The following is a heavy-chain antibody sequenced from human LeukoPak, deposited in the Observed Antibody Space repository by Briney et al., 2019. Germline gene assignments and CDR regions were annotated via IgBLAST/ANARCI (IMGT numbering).Heavy chain of an antibody. CDR1: GFTFSDYY. J-gene: IGHJ5*02. Sequence: GGSLRLSCAASGFTFSDYYMSWIRQAPGKGLEWVSYISSSGSTIYYADSVKGRFTISRDNSKNTLYLQMNSLRAEDTAVYYCARDFLSSSGWYAAWGQGTLVTVSS. V-gene: IGHV3-11*04. CDR2: ISSSGSTI. CDR3: ARDFLSSSGWYAA. D-gene: IGHD6-19*01.